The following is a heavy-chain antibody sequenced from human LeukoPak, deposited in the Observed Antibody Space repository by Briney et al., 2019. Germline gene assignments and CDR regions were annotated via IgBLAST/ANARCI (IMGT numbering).Heavy chain of an antibody. V-gene: IGHV1-69*13. Sequence: SVKVSCKASGGTFSSYAISWVRQAPGQGLEWMGGIIPLFGTANYAQKFQGRVTITAVESMSTAYMELSSLRSEDTAVYYCARGWLAESTVVTPYNYWGQGTLVTVSS. CDR3: ARGWLAESTVVTPYNY. CDR1: GGTFSSYA. J-gene: IGHJ4*02. D-gene: IGHD4-23*01. CDR2: IIPLFGTA.